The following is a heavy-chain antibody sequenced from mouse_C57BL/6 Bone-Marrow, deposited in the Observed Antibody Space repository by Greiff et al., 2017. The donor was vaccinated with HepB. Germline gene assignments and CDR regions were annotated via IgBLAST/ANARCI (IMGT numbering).Heavy chain of an antibody. CDR2: ISSGSSTI. CDR1: GFTFSDYG. CDR3: ARGYYGSSPYWYFDV. V-gene: IGHV5-17*01. D-gene: IGHD1-1*01. J-gene: IGHJ1*03. Sequence: EVQRVESGGGLVKPGGSLKLSCAASGFTFSDYGMHWVRQAPEKGLEWVAYISSGSSTIYYADTVKGRFTIYRDNAKNTLFLQMTSLRSEDTAMYDGARGYYGSSPYWYFDVWGTGTTVTVSS.